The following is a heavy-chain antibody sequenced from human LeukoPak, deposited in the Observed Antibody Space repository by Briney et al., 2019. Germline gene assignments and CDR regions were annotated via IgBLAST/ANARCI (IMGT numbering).Heavy chain of an antibody. Sequence: PGGSLRLSCAASGFTFSDCAIRWVRQAPGKGGEWVSAISGGGEATFYADSVKGRFTISRHNSGNTLSLQMNSLRPEDTAVYFCANTPQGYSAYYDYWGQGTLVTVSS. CDR3: ANTPQGYSAYYDY. CDR2: ISGGGEAT. D-gene: IGHD5-12*01. CDR1: GFTFSDCA. J-gene: IGHJ4*02. V-gene: IGHV3-23*01.